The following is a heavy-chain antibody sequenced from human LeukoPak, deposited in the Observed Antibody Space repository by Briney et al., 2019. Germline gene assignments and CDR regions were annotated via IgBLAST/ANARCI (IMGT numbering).Heavy chain of an antibody. J-gene: IGHJ4*02. CDR3: AKDYSGSWYYFDY. CDR2: ISGSGGST. V-gene: IGHV3-23*01. CDR1: GFTFSIYA. D-gene: IGHD6-13*01. Sequence: RGSLRLSRAASGFTFSIYAITWVRQAPGKGLEWVPTISGSGGSTYYADSVKGRFTISRDNSRNTLYLQMNSLRPEDTAIYYCAKDYSGSWYYFDYWGQGTLVTVSS.